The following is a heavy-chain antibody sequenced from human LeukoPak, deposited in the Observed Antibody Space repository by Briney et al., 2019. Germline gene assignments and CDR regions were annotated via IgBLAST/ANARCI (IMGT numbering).Heavy chain of an antibody. CDR1: GFTFSSYW. J-gene: IGHJ6*02. CDR2: IKQDGSEK. CDR3: ARGRRSGYYYGMDV. V-gene: IGHV3-7*01. Sequence: GGSLRLSCAASGFTFSSYWMSWVRQAPGKGLEWVANIKQDGSEKYYVDSVKGRFTISRDNAKNSLYLQMNSLRAEDMAVYYCARGRRSGYYYGMDVWGQGTTVTVSS.